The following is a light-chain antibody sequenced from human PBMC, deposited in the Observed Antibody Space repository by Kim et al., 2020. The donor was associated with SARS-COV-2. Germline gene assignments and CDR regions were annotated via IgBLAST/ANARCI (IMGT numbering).Light chain of an antibody. CDR1: QSISSSY. J-gene: IGKJ2*01. Sequence: EIVLTQSPGTLSLSPGEIATLSCRASQSISSSYLAWHQHKPGQAPRLLIYGASSRATGIPDRFSGSGSGTAFTLTINRLEPEDFAVYYCQQFASPMNTFGQGTKLEI. V-gene: IGKV3-20*01. CDR3: QQFASPMNT. CDR2: GAS.